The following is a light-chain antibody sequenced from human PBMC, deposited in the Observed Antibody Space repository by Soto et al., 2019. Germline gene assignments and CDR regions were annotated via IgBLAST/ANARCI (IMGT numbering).Light chain of an antibody. CDR2: GAS. V-gene: IGKV3-15*01. CDR1: QSVSSN. J-gene: IGKJ5*01. Sequence: EIVLTQSPGTLSLSPGERATLSCRASQSVSSNLAWYQQKPGQAPRLLIYGASTRATGIPARFSGSGSGTEFTLTISSLQSEDFAFYYCQQYNNWPPITFGQGTRLEI. CDR3: QQYNNWPPIT.